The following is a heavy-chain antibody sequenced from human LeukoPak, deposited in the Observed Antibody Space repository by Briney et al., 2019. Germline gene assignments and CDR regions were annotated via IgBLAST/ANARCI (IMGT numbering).Heavy chain of an antibody. CDR2: VYSSGNT. V-gene: IGHV4-61*02. D-gene: IGHD6-6*01. CDR3: ARGVGSSSSNWFDP. J-gene: IGHJ5*02. Sequence: SETLSLTCSVSGDSISSGTYYWSWIRQPAGKGLEWIGRVYSSGNTNYNPSLKSRVTISIDTSKNQFSLKLSSVTAADTAAYYCARGVGSSSSNWFDPWGQGTLVTVSS. CDR1: GDSISSGTYY.